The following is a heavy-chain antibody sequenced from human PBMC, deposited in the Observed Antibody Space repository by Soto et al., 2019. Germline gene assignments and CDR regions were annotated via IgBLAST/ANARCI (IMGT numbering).Heavy chain of an antibody. CDR1: GFSLSTSGMR. CDR2: IDWDDDK. J-gene: IGHJ4*02. D-gene: IGHD6-19*01. V-gene: IGHV2-70*04. Sequence: GSGPTLVNPTQTLTLTCTFSGFSLSTSGMRVSWIRQPPGKALEWLARIDWDDDKFYSTSLKTRLTISKDTSKNQVVLTMTNMDPVDTATYYCARISSSSGWYKFDYWGQGTLVTVSS. CDR3: ARISSSSGWYKFDY.